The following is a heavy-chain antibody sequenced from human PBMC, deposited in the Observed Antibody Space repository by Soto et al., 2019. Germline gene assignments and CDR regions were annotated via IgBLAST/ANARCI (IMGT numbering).Heavy chain of an antibody. J-gene: IGHJ3*02. D-gene: IGHD4-17*01. Sequence: GSLRLSCATSGFVFTNYAMNWVRQAPGKGLEWVSAITSSGESAFYAESVRGRFTISRDNSLNTLYLQMRSLRPEDTAVYYCAHPRGYGVFDAVDIWGQGIMVTVS. CDR2: ITSSGESA. CDR1: GFVFTNYA. V-gene: IGHV3-23*01. CDR3: AHPRGYGVFDAVDI.